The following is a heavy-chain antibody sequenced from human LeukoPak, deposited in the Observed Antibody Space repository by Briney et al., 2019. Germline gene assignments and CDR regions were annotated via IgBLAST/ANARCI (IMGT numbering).Heavy chain of an antibody. D-gene: IGHD4-23*01. Sequence: GESLKISCKGSGYNFGSYWIGWVHQMPGRGLESMGMIYPGDSDTRYSPSFQGQVTISADKSINTAYRQCSSLKASDTAMYYCARRGGLRTTVVTWYFEYWGQGTLVTVSS. CDR2: IYPGDSDT. CDR3: ARRGGLRTTVVTWYFEY. V-gene: IGHV5-51*07. J-gene: IGHJ4*02. CDR1: GYNFGSYW.